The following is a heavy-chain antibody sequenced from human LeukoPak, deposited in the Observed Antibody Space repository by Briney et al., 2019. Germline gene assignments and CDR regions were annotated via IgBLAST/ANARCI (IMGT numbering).Heavy chain of an antibody. CDR2: IKQDGSEK. Sequence: GGSLRLSCAASGFTFSSYRMSWVRQAPGKGLEWAANIKQDGSEKYYVDSVKGRFTISRDNAKNSLYLQMNSLRAEDTAVYYCARDLVITFGGDWFDPWGQGTLVTVSS. CDR3: ARDLVITFGGDWFDP. V-gene: IGHV3-7*01. J-gene: IGHJ5*02. CDR1: GFTFSSYR. D-gene: IGHD3-16*01.